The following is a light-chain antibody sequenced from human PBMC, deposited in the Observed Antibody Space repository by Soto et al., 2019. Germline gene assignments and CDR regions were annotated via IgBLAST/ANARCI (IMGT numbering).Light chain of an antibody. CDR2: EVS. Sequence: QSVLTQPPSASGSPGQSVTISCTGTSSDGGGYNYVSWYQQHPGKAPKLMIYEVSKRPSGVPDRFSGSKSGNTASLTVSGLQAEDEADYYCSSYAGSKVFGTGTKVTVL. CDR1: SSDGGGYNY. J-gene: IGLJ1*01. V-gene: IGLV2-8*01. CDR3: SSYAGSKV.